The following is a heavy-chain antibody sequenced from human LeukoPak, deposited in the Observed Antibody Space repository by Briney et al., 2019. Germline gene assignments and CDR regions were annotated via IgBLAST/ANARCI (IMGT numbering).Heavy chain of an antibody. V-gene: IGHV3-21*01. Sequence: GGSLRLSCAASGFTFSSYSMNWVRQAPGKGLEWVSSISSSSSYIYYADSVKGRFTISRVNAKNSLYLQMNSLRAEDTAVYYCARIYRYCSSTSCYVSNYYYMDVWGKGTTVTVSS. D-gene: IGHD2-2*01. CDR2: ISSSSSYI. CDR3: ARIYRYCSSTSCYVSNYYYMDV. J-gene: IGHJ6*03. CDR1: GFTFSSYS.